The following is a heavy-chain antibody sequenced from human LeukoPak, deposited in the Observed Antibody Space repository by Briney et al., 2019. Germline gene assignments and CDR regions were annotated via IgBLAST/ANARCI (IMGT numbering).Heavy chain of an antibody. CDR1: GNTFSSYG. CDR2: ITPYNGNT. V-gene: IGHV1-18*01. D-gene: IGHD3-9*01. Sequence: RASVKVSCKASGNTFSSYGISWVRQAPGQGLEWMGWITPYNGNTNYAQKLQGRVTMTTDTSTSTAYMELRSLRSDDTAVYYCARDLVVHDILTGYYIGASEYNWFDPWGQGTLVTVSS. CDR3: ARDLVVHDILTGYYIGASEYNWFDP. J-gene: IGHJ5*02.